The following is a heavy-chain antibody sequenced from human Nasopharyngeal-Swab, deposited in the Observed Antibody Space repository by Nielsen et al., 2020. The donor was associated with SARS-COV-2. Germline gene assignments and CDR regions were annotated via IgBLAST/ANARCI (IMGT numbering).Heavy chain of an antibody. Sequence: VRQAPGKGLEWVGRIKSKTDGGTTDYAAPVKGRFTISRDDSKNTLYLQMNSLKTEDTAVYYCTTDKLVVVVAATEDYWGQGTMVTVSS. J-gene: IGHJ4*02. D-gene: IGHD2-15*01. CDR2: IKSKTDGGTT. CDR3: TTDKLVVVVAATEDY. V-gene: IGHV3-15*01.